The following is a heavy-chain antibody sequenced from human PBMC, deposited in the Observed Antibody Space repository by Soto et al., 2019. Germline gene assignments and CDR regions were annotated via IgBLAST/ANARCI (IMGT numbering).Heavy chain of an antibody. CDR2: IYHSGST. CDR3: ARMNYYDTSGYPFDY. D-gene: IGHD3-22*01. CDR1: GGSISSGGYS. J-gene: IGHJ4*02. V-gene: IGHV4-30-2*02. Sequence: SETLSLTCAVSGGSISSGGYSWSWIRQPPGKGLEWIGYIYHSGSTYYNPSLKSRVTISVDTSKNQFSLKLSSVTAADTAVYYCARMNYYDTSGYPFDYWGQGMMVTVSS.